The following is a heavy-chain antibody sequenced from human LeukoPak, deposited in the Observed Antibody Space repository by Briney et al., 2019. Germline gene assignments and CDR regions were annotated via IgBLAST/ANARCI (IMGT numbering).Heavy chain of an antibody. Sequence: SETLSLTCTVSGGSISSSSYYWGWIRQPPGKGLGWIGSMYYSGSTYYNPSLKSRVTISVDTSKNQFSLNLSSVTAADTAVYYCARVSSRPGAYGDHFDYWGQGTLVTVSS. V-gene: IGHV4-39*07. D-gene: IGHD4-17*01. CDR2: MYYSGST. CDR3: ARVSSRPGAYGDHFDY. J-gene: IGHJ4*02. CDR1: GGSISSSSYY.